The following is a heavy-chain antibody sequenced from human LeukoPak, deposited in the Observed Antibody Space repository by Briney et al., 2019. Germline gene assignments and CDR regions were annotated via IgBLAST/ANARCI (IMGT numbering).Heavy chain of an antibody. V-gene: IGHV1-2*02. CDR1: GYTFTGYY. CDR2: INPNSGDT. CDR3: ARVPGYSSDERTLNWFVP. Sequence: ASVTVSCKASGYTFTGYYMHWVGQPPAQGLEWMGWINPNSGDTNSAQRFQGRVTMTRDTPLSTAYMELSRLTSDDTAVYDCARVPGYSSDERTLNWFVPWGQGTRVTVSS. D-gene: IGHD6-19*01. J-gene: IGHJ5*02.